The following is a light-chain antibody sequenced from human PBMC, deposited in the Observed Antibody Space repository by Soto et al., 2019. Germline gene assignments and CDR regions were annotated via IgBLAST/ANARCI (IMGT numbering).Light chain of an antibody. V-gene: IGKV1-12*01. CDR3: QQYYAYPRT. CDR1: QGISSW. J-gene: IGKJ1*01. Sequence: DIQMTQSPSSVSASVGDRITITCRASQGISSWLAWYQQKPGKAPKLLIYAASSLQSGVPSRFSGSRSETDFTLTISFLQSEDFATYYCQQYYAYPRTFGQGTKVEIK. CDR2: AAS.